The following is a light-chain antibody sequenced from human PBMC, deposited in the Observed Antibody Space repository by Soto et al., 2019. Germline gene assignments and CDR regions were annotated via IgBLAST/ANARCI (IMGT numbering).Light chain of an antibody. CDR2: GAS. V-gene: IGKV3-15*01. CDR3: QHYNNWLGT. Sequence: DIVLTQSPGTLSLSPGERATLSCRASQSVSNIYIAWYQQKPGQAPRVLIYGASTRATGIPDRFSGSGSGTEFTLTISSLQSEDFAVYYCQHYNNWLGTFGGGTKVDIK. CDR1: QSVSNI. J-gene: IGKJ4*01.